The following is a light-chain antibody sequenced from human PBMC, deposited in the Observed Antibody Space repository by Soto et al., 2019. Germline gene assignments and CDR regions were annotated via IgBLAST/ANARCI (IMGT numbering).Light chain of an antibody. CDR2: GAY. Sequence: IGLTQSPGTLSLSTGERATLSCRASQSVSSSYLAWYQQKPGQAPRLLIFGAYSMASGVPDRFSGSGYGTDFTLTISRLQPEDVAVYYCQQYGGSPLTFGQGTRLEIK. CDR3: QQYGGSPLT. J-gene: IGKJ5*01. CDR1: QSVSSSY. V-gene: IGKV3-20*01.